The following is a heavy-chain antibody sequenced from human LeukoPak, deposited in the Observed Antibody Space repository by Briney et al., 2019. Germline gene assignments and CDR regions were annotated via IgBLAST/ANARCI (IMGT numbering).Heavy chain of an antibody. D-gene: IGHD3-9*01. CDR3: ARDANYDILTGFSENDAFDI. J-gene: IGHJ3*02. V-gene: IGHV1-18*01. CDR1: GYTFTSYG. CDR2: ISAYNGNT. Sequence: ASVKVSCKASGYTFTSYGISWVRQAPGQGLECMGWISAYNGNTNYAQKLQGRVTMTTDTSTSTAYMELRSLRSDDTAVYYCARDANYDILTGFSENDAFDIWGQGTMVTVSS.